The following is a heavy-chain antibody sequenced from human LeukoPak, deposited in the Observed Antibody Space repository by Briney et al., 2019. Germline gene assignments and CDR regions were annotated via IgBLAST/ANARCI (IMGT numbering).Heavy chain of an antibody. CDR3: ARWWDDGSGYSYLCGMDV. V-gene: IGHV1-69*13. J-gene: IGHJ6*02. D-gene: IGHD3-22*01. CDR1: GGTFSSYA. CDR2: IIPIFGTA. Sequence: GASVKVSCKASGGTFSSYAISWVRQAPGQGLEWMGGIIPIFGTANYAQKFQGRVTITADESTSTVYMELSSLRSEDTAVYYCARWWDDGSGYSYLCGMDVWGQGTTVTVSS.